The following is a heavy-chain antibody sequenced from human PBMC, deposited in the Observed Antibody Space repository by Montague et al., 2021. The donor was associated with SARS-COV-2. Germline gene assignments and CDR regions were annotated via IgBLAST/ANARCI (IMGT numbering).Heavy chain of an antibody. CDR2: FYYSGGS. J-gene: IGHJ5*02. CDR3: ARDRGDIYGGNSAWFDP. CDR1: GVSISTGSDY. Sequence: SETLSLTCTVSGVSISTGSDYWTWIRQRPGRGLEWIGNFYYSGGSTYXPSLKSRVTISADTSKNLFSLTLKSVTASDTAVYYCARDRGDIYGGNSAWFDPWGQGTLVTVSS. D-gene: IGHD4-23*01. V-gene: IGHV4-61*03.